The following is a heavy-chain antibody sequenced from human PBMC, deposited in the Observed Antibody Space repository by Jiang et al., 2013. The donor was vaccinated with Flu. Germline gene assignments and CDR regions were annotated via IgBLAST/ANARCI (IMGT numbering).Heavy chain of an antibody. J-gene: IGHJ5*01. CDR2: TYYRSRWFN. D-gene: IGHD2-2*01. V-gene: IGHV6-1*01. CDR1: GDSVSSSA. Sequence: TSQTLSLTCAISGDSVSSSAWNWIRQSPSRGLEWLGKTYYRSRWFNDSAVSVSGRISIIPDTSRNQLSLQLNSVTPDDTAVYYCARSINFGCLDSWGQGTLVTVSS. CDR3: ARSINFGCLDS.